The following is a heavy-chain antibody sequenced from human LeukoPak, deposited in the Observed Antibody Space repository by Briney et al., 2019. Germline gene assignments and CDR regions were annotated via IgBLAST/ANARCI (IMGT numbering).Heavy chain of an antibody. CDR1: GFTFSSYA. CDR3: AKGLLWFREFDY. V-gene: IGHV3-23*01. J-gene: IGHJ4*02. Sequence: GGSLRLSCAATGFTFSSYAMSWVRQAPGKGLEWVSAISGSGGSTYYADSVKGRFTISRDNSKNTLYLQMNSLRAEDTAVYYCAKGLLWFREFDYWGQGTLVTVSS. CDR2: ISGSGGST. D-gene: IGHD3-10*01.